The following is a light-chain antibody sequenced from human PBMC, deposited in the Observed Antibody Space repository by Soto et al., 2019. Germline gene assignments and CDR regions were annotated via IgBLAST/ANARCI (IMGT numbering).Light chain of an antibody. CDR3: SSYTSNRSPVV. J-gene: IGLJ2*01. Sequence: QSALTQPASVSGCPGQSITISCTGSSSDSGGYNHVSWYQKYPGKAPKLMLYAVSNRPSGVSDRFSGSKSGNTASLTISGLQADDEADYYCSSYTSNRSPVVFGGGTKLTVL. CDR1: SSDSGGYNH. CDR2: AVS. V-gene: IGLV2-14*03.